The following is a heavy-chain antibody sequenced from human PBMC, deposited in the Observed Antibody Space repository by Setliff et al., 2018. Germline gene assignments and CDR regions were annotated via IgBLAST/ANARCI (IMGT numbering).Heavy chain of an antibody. J-gene: IGHJ4*02. CDR2: INQGGGAQ. CDR1: GFTFSSLW. D-gene: IGHD1-1*01. V-gene: IGHV3-7*01. CDR3: AKVKKQLIRGSGFDL. Sequence: PGGSLRLSCTASGFTFSSLWMSWVRQAPGKGLEWVANINQGGGAQCYVDSVQGRFTISRDNAKNTLDLQMNSLRVEDTALYYCAKVKKQLIRGSGFDLWGQGTLVTVSS.